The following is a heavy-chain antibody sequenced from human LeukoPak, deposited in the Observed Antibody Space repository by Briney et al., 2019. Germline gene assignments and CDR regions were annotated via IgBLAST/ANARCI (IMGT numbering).Heavy chain of an antibody. V-gene: IGHV1-18*01. CDR2: ISAYNGNT. CDR1: GYTFTSYG. Sequence: GAAVKVSCKASGYTFTSYGISWARQAPGQGLEWMGWISAYNGNTNYAQKLQGRVTMTTDTSTSTAYMELRSLRSDDTAVYYCARDPGYSSSLNWFDPWGQGTLVTVSS. CDR3: ARDPGYSSSLNWFDP. D-gene: IGHD6-13*01. J-gene: IGHJ5*02.